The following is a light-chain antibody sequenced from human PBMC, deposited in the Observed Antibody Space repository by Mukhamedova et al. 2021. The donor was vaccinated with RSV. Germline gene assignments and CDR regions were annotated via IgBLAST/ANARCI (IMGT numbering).Light chain of an antibody. Sequence: WYQRRVHGKAPKLLISVASTLEGGIPPRFSGSGSGTDFTLTITSLQPEDFATYYCQQYESYSPFAFGQGTKLEIK. CDR3: QQYESYSPFA. J-gene: IGKJ2*01. CDR2: VAS. V-gene: IGKV1-5*03.